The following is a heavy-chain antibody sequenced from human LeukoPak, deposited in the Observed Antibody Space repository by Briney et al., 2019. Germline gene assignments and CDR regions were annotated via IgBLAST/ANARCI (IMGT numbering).Heavy chain of an antibody. V-gene: IGHV1-2*02. Sequence: ASVKVSCKASGYTFTGYYMHWVRQAPGQGLEWMGWINPNSGGTNYAQKFQGRVTMTRDTSISTAYMELSRLRSDDTAVYYCAREGSITGTTEGYWGQGTLVTVSS. CDR2: INPNSGGT. J-gene: IGHJ4*02. D-gene: IGHD1-7*01. CDR3: AREGSITGTTEGY. CDR1: GYTFTGYY.